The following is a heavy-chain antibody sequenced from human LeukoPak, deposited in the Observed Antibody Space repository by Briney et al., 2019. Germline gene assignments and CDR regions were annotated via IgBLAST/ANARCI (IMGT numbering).Heavy chain of an antibody. J-gene: IGHJ4*02. D-gene: IGHD4-17*01. Sequence: GGSLRLSCAASGFTFSSYAMHWVRQAPGKGLEWVAAISYDGSNKYYADSVKGRFTTSRDNSKNTLYLQMNSLRAEDTAVYYCARDLGTTVTTYLDYWGQGTLVTVSS. CDR2: ISYDGSNK. CDR1: GFTFSSYA. CDR3: ARDLGTTVTTYLDY. V-gene: IGHV3-30*04.